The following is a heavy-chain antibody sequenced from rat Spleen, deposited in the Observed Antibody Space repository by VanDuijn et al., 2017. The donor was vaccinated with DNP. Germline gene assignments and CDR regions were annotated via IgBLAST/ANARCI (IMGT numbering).Heavy chain of an antibody. Sequence: EVQLVESGGGLVQPGRSLKLSCAASGFTFSDYNMAWVRQAPKKGLEWVATIIYGGSRTQYRDSVKGRFTISRDKAKTNSDLQMNSLRSEDTATYYWTRRSSPYCYFDFWGPGTVVTVSS. CDR2: IIYGGSRT. CDR3: TRRSSPYCYFDF. V-gene: IGHV5S10*01. CDR1: GFTFSDYN. D-gene: IGHD1-2*01. J-gene: IGHJ1*01.